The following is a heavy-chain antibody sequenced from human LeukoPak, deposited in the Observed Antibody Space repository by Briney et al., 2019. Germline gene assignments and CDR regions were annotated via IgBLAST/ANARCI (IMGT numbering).Heavy chain of an antibody. D-gene: IGHD3-9*01. J-gene: IGHJ6*02. CDR2: LNGYGDYT. CDR1: GFTFSRYY. CDR3: VRGSHDWSGIEV. V-gene: IGHV3-74*01. Sequence: GGSLRLSCAVSGFTFSRYYMYWVRQVPGKGLVWVSRLNGYGDYTDYEDSVKGRFTISRDNAKNTLFLQMNSLRAEDTAVYYCVRGSHDWSGIEVWGPGTTVTVSS.